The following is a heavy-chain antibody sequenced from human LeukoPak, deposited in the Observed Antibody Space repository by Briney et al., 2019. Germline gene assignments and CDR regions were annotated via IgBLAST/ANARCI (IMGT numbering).Heavy chain of an antibody. J-gene: IGHJ4*02. D-gene: IGHD2-2*01. Sequence: GGSLRLSCAASGFTFSSYGMHWVRQAPGKGLEWVAFIRYDGSNKYYADSVKGRFTISRDNSKNTLYLQMNSLRAEDTAVYYCAKIIVVVPAANDAADYWGQGTLVTVSS. CDR3: AKIIVVVPAANDAADY. CDR1: GFTFSSYG. CDR2: IRYDGSNK. V-gene: IGHV3-30*02.